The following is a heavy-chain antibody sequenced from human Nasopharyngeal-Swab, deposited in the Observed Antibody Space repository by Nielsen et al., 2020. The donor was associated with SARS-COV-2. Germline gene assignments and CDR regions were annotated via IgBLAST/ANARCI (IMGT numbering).Heavy chain of an antibody. CDR2: INHSGST. V-gene: IGHV4-34*01. D-gene: IGHD6-6*01. J-gene: IGHJ6*03. CDR3: ARGVPHGYCYMDV. CDR1: GGSFSGYY. Sequence: SETLSLTCAVYGGSFSGYYWSWIRQPPGKGLEWIGEINHSGSTNYNPSLKSRVTISVDTSKNQFSLKLSSVTAADTAVYYCARGVPHGYCYMDVWGKGTTVTVSS.